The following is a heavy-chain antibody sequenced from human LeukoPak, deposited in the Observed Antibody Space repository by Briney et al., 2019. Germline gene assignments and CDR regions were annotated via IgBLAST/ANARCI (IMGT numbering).Heavy chain of an antibody. V-gene: IGHV4-59*12. J-gene: IGHJ5*02. Sequence: SETLSLTCTVSGGSISSYYWSCIRQPPGKGLEWIGYIYYSGSTNYNPSLTSRVTISVDTSKNQFSLKLSSVTAADTAVYYCARETRTYTPSSKFDPWGQGTLVTVSS. D-gene: IGHD2-2*02. CDR2: IYYSGST. CDR1: GGSISSYY. CDR3: ARETRTYTPSSKFDP.